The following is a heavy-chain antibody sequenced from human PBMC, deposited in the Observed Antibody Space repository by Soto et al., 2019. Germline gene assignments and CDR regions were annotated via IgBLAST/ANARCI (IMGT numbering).Heavy chain of an antibody. Sequence: GGSLRLSCEASGFTFSNYAMHWVRQAPGKGLEWVAVISSDGNSKYYADSVQGPFSISRDNSKNTLYLQMNSLRVEDTAVYYCARDLTSKWGLYDYFDYWGQGTLVTVSS. V-gene: IGHV3-30-3*01. J-gene: IGHJ4*02. CDR1: GFTFSNYA. D-gene: IGHD7-27*01. CDR2: ISSDGNSK. CDR3: ARDLTSKWGLYDYFDY.